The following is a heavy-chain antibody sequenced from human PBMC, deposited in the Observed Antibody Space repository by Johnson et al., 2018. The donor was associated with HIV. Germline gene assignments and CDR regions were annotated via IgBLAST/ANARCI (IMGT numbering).Heavy chain of an antibody. Sequence: QLVESGGGVVQPGRSLRLSCAASGFTFDDYAMHWVRQAPGKGLEWVSGISWNSGSIGYADSVKGRFTISRDNAKNSLYLQMNSLRAEDTAVYYCAKSSSATYYGDAFDMWGQGTMVTVSS. CDR1: GFTFDDYA. CDR3: AKSSSATYYGDAFDM. D-gene: IGHD3-10*01. V-gene: IGHV3-9*01. J-gene: IGHJ3*02. CDR2: ISWNSGSI.